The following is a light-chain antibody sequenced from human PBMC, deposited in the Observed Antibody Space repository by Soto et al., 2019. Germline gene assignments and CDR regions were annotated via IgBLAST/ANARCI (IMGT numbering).Light chain of an antibody. Sequence: ERVMTHSPTTLSVSPGERATLSCRASQSVSSNVAWYQQKPGQAPSLLIYGASTRATGIPASFSGSGSGTAFPITISNLQSEDFAVYYWQQYNNWPFTFGPGTKVDIK. CDR3: QQYNNWPFT. V-gene: IGKV3D-15*01. CDR2: GAS. CDR1: QSVSSN. J-gene: IGKJ3*01.